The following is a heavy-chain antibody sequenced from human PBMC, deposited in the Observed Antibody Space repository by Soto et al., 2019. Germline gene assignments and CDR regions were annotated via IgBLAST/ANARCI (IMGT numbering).Heavy chain of an antibody. CDR1: GGSISSYY. D-gene: IGHD3-10*01. CDR2: IYYGGST. CDR3: ARHNYGSGSTYFDY. V-gene: IGHV4-59*08. Sequence: QVQLQESGPGLVKPSETLSLTCTVSGGSISSYYWSWIRQPPGKGLEWIGYIYYGGSTNYNPSLESRVTIAVDTSKNQFSLKLNSMTAADTAVYYCARHNYGSGSTYFDYWGQGTLVTVSS. J-gene: IGHJ4*02.